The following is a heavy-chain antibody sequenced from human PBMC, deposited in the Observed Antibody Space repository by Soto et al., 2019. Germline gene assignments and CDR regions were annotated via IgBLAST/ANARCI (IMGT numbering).Heavy chain of an antibody. V-gene: IGHV1-69*01. CDR1: GGTFSSYA. CDR3: ARDGCSGGSCYGGDYYYYGIDV. Sequence: QVQLVQSGAEVSKPGSSVKVSCKASGGTFSSYAISWVRQAPGQGLEWMGGIIPIFGTANYAQKFQGRVTITADESTSTACMELSSLRSEDTAVYYCARDGCSGGSCYGGDYYYYGIDVWGQGTTVTVSS. CDR2: IIPIFGTA. J-gene: IGHJ6*02. D-gene: IGHD2-15*01.